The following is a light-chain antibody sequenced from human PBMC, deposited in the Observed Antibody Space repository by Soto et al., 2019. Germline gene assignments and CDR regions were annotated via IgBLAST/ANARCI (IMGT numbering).Light chain of an antibody. V-gene: IGLV2-23*03. Sequence: QSALTQPASVSGSPGQSITISCTGTSSDVGSYNLVSWYQQHPSKAPKLMIYEGSKRPSGVSNRFSGSKSGNTASLTISGLQAEDEADYYCCSYAGTNTVHVVFGGGTKLTVL. CDR3: CSYAGTNTVHVV. CDR2: EGS. J-gene: IGLJ2*01. CDR1: SSDVGSYNL.